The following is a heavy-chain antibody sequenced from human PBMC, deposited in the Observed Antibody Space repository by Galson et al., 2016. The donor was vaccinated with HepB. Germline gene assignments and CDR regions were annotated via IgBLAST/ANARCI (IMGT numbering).Heavy chain of an antibody. CDR3: ANHYDILTGYFYGYYFDY. Sequence: SLRLSCAASGFTFSSYSMNWVRQAPGKGLEWVSSISSSSSYIYYADSVKGRFTISRDNAKNSLYLQMNSMRAEYTAVYYSANHYDILTGYFYGYYFDYWGQGSLVTVS. D-gene: IGHD3-9*01. J-gene: IGHJ4*02. CDR1: GFTFSSYS. V-gene: IGHV3-21*06. CDR2: ISSSSSYI.